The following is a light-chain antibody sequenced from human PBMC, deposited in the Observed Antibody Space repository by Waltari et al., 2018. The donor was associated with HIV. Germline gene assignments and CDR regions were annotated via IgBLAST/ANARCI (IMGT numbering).Light chain of an antibody. Sequence: DIQMTQSPPSLYASVGDRAPITCRASQDIDRFLHWYQQKPGKAPKLLIYVASNLQDGVPPRFSGSGSATEFTLTITSLQPDDFANYFCQQTYRRPHTFGGGTKLE. V-gene: IGKV1-39*01. CDR2: VAS. J-gene: IGKJ4*01. CDR1: QDIDRF. CDR3: QQTYRRPHT.